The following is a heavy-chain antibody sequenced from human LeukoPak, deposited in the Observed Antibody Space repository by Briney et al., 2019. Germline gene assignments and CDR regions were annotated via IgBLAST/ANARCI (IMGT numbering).Heavy chain of an antibody. CDR1: GYTFSSYG. D-gene: IGHD6-6*01. CDR3: ARAPLYGSCEY. CDR2: ISGYNGNT. J-gene: IGHJ4*02. V-gene: IGHV1-18*01. Sequence: ASLKGSCKASGYTFSSYGISWVRQAPGQRLEWMGWISGYNGNTNYAQKLQGRVTMTTDTSTSTAYMELRSLRSDDTAVYYCARAPLYGSCEYWGQGTLVTVSS.